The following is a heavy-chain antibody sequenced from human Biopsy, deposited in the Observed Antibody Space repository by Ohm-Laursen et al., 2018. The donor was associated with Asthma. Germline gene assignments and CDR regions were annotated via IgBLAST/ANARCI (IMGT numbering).Heavy chain of an antibody. J-gene: IGHJ4*02. D-gene: IGHD2-15*01. V-gene: IGHV4-59*01. CDR1: GVSIRSYD. CDR2: IHYSGST. Sequence: SETLSLTCTVSGVSIRSYDWTWIRKPPGKGLEWIGNIHYSGSTYSNPSLKSRVTISVDTSKKQISLRLSSVIAADTAVYYCAGFCSGGNCPDHWGQGTLVTVSS. CDR3: AGFCSGGNCPDH.